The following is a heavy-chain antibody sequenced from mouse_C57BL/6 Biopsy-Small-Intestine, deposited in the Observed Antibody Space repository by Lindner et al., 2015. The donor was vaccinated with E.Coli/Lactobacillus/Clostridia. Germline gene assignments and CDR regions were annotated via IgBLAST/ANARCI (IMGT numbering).Heavy chain of an antibody. CDR3: ARSFYAMDS. V-gene: IGHV1-9*01. Sequence: VQLQESGAELMKSGASVKLSCKATGYTFTGYWIEWVKQRPGHGLEWIGEIIPGSGSTNYNEKFKSKATFTADTSSNTAYMQLSSLTTEDSAIYYCARSFYAMDSWGQGTSVTVSS. CDR2: IIPGSGST. CDR1: GYTFTGYW. J-gene: IGHJ4*01.